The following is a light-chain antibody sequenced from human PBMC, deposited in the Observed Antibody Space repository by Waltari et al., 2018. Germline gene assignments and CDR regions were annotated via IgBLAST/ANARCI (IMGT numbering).Light chain of an antibody. CDR1: SGSVSISPY. J-gene: IGLJ3*02. V-gene: IGLV8-61*01. Sequence: QTVVTQEPSFSVSPGGTVTLTCGLSSGSVSISPYPSWYQQTPGPPPRALIYSTDIRSSGVPDRFSGSILGNKAALTITGAQADDECDYHCVLYMGSEILFGGGTKLTVL. CDR3: VLYMGSEIL. CDR2: STD.